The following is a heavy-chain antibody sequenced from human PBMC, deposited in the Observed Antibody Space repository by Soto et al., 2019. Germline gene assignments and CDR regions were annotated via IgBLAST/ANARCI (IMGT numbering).Heavy chain of an antibody. CDR2: ISNSGSPI. CDR3: ARDNRPVDY. J-gene: IGHJ4*02. Sequence: HPGGSLRLSCAATGFTFSSYEMNWVRQAPGKGLEWVSYISNSGSPIYYADSVKGRFTVSRDNAKNSLYLQMNSLRAEDTAVYYCARDNRPVDYWGQGTLVTVSS. V-gene: IGHV3-48*03. CDR1: GFTFSSYE.